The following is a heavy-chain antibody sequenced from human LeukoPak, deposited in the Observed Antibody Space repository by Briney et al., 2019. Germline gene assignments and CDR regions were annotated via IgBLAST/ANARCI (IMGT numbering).Heavy chain of an antibody. D-gene: IGHD4-23*01. CDR3: AGGRWLTYNDY. J-gene: IGHJ4*02. Sequence: KPSETLSLTCAVYGGSFSGYYWSWIRQPPGKGLEWIGEINHSGSTNYNPSLKSRVTISVDTSKNQFSLKLSSVTAADTAVYYCAGGRWLTYNDYWGQGTLVTVSS. V-gene: IGHV4-34*01. CDR2: INHSGST. CDR1: GGSFSGYY.